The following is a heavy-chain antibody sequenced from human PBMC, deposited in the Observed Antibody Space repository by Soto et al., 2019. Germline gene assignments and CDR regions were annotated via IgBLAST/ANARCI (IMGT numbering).Heavy chain of an antibody. Sequence: HGESLKISCKASGYSFTNYWIAWVRRMPGKGLEWMGMIYPGDSDTRYGPSFKGHISLSADKSISTAFLQWSSLKASDTSVYYCARLPIHSDYGDYETFDKWGQGTMVTVSS. CDR3: ARLPIHSDYGDYETFDK. J-gene: IGHJ3*02. CDR2: IYPGDSDT. V-gene: IGHV5-51*01. D-gene: IGHD4-17*01. CDR1: GYSFTNYW.